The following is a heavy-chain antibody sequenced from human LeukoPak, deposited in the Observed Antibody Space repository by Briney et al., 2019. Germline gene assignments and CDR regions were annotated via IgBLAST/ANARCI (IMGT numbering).Heavy chain of an antibody. CDR1: GYTFTVYY. D-gene: IGHD5-18*01. Sequence: ASVTVSCKASGYTFTVYYMHWVRQAPGQGLEWMGWINPNSGGTNYAQKFQGWVTMTRDTSISTAYMELSRLRSDDTAVYYCARDRGTNVDTAMVSLYYFDYWGQGTLVTVSS. CDR2: INPNSGGT. V-gene: IGHV1-2*04. CDR3: ARDRGTNVDTAMVSLYYFDY. J-gene: IGHJ4*02.